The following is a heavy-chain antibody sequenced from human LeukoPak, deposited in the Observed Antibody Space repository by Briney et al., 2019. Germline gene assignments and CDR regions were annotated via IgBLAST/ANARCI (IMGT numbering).Heavy chain of an antibody. Sequence: ASVKVSRKASGYTFTGYYMHWVRQAPGQGLEWMGRINPNSGGTNHAQKFQGRVTMTRDTSISTAYMELSRLRSDDTAVYYCARAVGAPYAFDIWGQGTMVTVSS. CDR1: GYTFTGYY. J-gene: IGHJ3*02. D-gene: IGHD1-26*01. V-gene: IGHV1-2*06. CDR2: INPNSGGT. CDR3: ARAVGAPYAFDI.